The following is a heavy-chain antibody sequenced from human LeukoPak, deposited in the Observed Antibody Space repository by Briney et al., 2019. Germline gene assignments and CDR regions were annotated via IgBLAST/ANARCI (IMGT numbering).Heavy chain of an antibody. V-gene: IGHV3-30*04. CDR2: ISYDGSNK. Sequence: PGGSLRLSCAASGFTFSSYAMHWVRQAPGKGLEWVAVISYDGSNKYYADSVKGRFTISRDNSKNTLYLQMNSLRAEDTAVYYCARTYYDSSGHPYYFDYWGQGTLVTVPS. J-gene: IGHJ4*02. CDR3: ARTYYDSSGHPYYFDY. D-gene: IGHD3-22*01. CDR1: GFTFSSYA.